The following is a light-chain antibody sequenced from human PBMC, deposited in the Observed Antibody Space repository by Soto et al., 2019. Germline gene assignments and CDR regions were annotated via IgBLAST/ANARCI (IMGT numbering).Light chain of an antibody. V-gene: IGKV3-11*01. CDR3: QKRSNSLT. CDR1: HSVSSY. CDR2: DAS. J-gene: IGKJ4*01. Sequence: EIVLTHSPATLPLSPGEKTTLSCRASHSVSSYLAWYQQNPGQPPRLLFYDASKMPSGIPSKCSGSGSGTDFTLTISSLEPEDFAVYYCQKRSNSLTFGGGTKV.